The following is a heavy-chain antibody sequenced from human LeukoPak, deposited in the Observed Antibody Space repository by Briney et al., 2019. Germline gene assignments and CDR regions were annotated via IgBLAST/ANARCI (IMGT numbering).Heavy chain of an antibody. J-gene: IGHJ4*02. CDR1: GYTFTSYG. Sequence: ASVKVSCKASGYTFTSYGISWVRQAPGQGLEWMGWISAYNGNTNYAQKFQGRVTITADKSTSTAYMELSSLRSEDTAVYYCARALNWNDPTLAYWGQGTLVTVSS. D-gene: IGHD1-1*01. V-gene: IGHV1-18*01. CDR2: ISAYNGNT. CDR3: ARALNWNDPTLAY.